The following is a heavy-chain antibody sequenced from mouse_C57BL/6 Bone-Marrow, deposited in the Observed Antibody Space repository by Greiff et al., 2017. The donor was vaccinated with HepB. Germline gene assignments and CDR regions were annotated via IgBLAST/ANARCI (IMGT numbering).Heavy chain of an antibody. CDR1: GYTFTSYW. D-gene: IGHD1-1*01. V-gene: IGHV1-74*01. Sequence: QVQLQQSGAELVKPGASVKVSCKASGYTFTSYWMHWVKQRPGQGLEWIGRIHPSDSDTNYNQKFKGKATLTVDKSSSTAYMQRSSLTSEDSAVYYCAIGDYYGSSYGWYFDVWGTGTTVTVSS. CDR2: IHPSDSDT. J-gene: IGHJ1*03. CDR3: AIGDYYGSSYGWYFDV.